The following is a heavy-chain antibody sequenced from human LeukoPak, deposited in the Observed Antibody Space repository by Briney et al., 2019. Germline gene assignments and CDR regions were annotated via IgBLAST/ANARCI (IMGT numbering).Heavy chain of an antibody. CDR1: GFSFSRYW. J-gene: IGHJ4*02. V-gene: IGHV3-7*01. CDR2: IKQDGSEE. D-gene: IGHD3-22*01. Sequence: GGSLRLSCAASGFSFSRYWMSWVRQAPGKGLEWVANIKQDGSEEYYVDSVKGRFTISRDNAKNSLYLQMNSLRAEDTAVYYCARDQIGLTNYYESSGYYLDWGQGTLVTVSS. CDR3: ARDQIGLTNYYESSGYYLD.